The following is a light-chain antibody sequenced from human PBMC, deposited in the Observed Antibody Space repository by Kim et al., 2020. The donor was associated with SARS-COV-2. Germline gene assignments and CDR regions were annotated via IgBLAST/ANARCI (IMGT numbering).Light chain of an antibody. CDR1: SSDVGGYNY. CDR3: SSYTSSSSVV. J-gene: IGLJ2*01. CDR2: DVS. V-gene: IGLV2-14*01. Sequence: QSALTQPASVSGTPGQSITISCTGTSSDVGGYNYVSWYQQHPGKAPKLMIYDVSKRPSGVSNRFSGSKSGNTASLTISGLQAADEADYYCSSYTSSSSVVFGGGNQLTDL.